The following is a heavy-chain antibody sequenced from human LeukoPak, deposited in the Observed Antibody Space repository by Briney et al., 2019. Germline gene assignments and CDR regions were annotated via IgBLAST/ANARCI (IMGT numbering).Heavy chain of an antibody. V-gene: IGHV4-59*01. CDR1: GGSINYYY. D-gene: IGHD2-15*01. CDR2: IHSSGNT. Sequence: SETLSLTCTVSGGSINYYYWNWIRQPPGKGLEWIGYIHSSGNTRYNPSLRSRVTMSVETSKNQFSLRLTSVTPADTAVYYCARVGRYCRGGSCYGENWFDPWGQGTLVTGSS. CDR3: ARVGRYCRGGSCYGENWFDP. J-gene: IGHJ5*02.